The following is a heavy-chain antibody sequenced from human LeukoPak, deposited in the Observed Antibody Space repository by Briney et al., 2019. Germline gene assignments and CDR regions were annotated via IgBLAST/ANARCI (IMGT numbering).Heavy chain of an antibody. V-gene: IGHV3-30*18. Sequence: PGGSLRLSCAASGFTFSSYGMHWVRQAPGKGLEWVAVISYDGSNKYYADSVKGRFTISRDNSKNTLYLQMNSLRAEDTAVYYCAKDGQWLVGDTLYYFDYWGQGTLVTVSS. CDR3: AKDGQWLVGDTLYYFDY. CDR1: GFTFSSYG. D-gene: IGHD6-19*01. CDR2: ISYDGSNK. J-gene: IGHJ4*02.